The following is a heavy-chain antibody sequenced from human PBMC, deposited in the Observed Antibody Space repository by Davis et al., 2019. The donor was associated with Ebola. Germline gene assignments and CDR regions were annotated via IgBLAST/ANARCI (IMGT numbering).Heavy chain of an antibody. CDR1: GGSFSGYY. Sequence: SETLSLTCAVYGGSFSGYYWSWIRQPPGKGLEWIGEINHSGSTNYNPSLKSRVTISVDTSKNQFSLKLSSVTAADTAVYYCARQHGGSYDYWGQETLVTVSS. CDR2: INHSGST. D-gene: IGHD1-26*01. V-gene: IGHV4-34*01. CDR3: ARQHGGSYDY. J-gene: IGHJ4*02.